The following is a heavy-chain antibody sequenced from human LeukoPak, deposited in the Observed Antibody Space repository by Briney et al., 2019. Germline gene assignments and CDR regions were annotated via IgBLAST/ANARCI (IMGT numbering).Heavy chain of an antibody. CDR3: ARDASLYDYISYMDV. D-gene: IGHD3-16*01. Sequence: PGGSLRLSCAASGFTFSSYSMNWVRQAPGKGLEWVSAISGSGDSTYYADSVKGRFTVSRDNAHNSLYLQMTSLRAEDTAVYYCARDASLYDYISYMDVWGQGTTVIVSS. V-gene: IGHV3-21*04. CDR1: GFTFSSYS. J-gene: IGHJ6*02. CDR2: ISGSGDST.